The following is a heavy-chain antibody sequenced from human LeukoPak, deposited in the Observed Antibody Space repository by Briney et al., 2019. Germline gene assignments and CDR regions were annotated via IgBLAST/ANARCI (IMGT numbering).Heavy chain of an antibody. CDR1: GFTFSDYY. J-gene: IGHJ4*02. Sequence: AGGSLRLSCAASGFTFSDYYMSWIRQAPGKGLEWVSYISSSGSTIYYADPVEGRFTISRDNAKNSLYLQMNSLRAEDTAVYYCARDWDSSSWEILGYFDYWGQGTLVTVSS. CDR3: ARDWDSSSWEILGYFDY. D-gene: IGHD6-13*01. CDR2: ISSSGSTI. V-gene: IGHV3-11*01.